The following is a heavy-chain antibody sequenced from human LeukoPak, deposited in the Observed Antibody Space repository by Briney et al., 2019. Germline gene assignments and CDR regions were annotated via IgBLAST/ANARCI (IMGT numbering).Heavy chain of an antibody. CDR2: IIPIFGTA. CDR3: AKETQLLFFWFDP. CDR1: GGTFSSYA. Sequence: SXKVSCKASGGTFSSYAISWVRQAPGQGLEWMGRIIPIFGTANYAQKFQGRVTITTDESTSTAYMELSSLRSEDTAVYYCAKETQLLFFWFDPWGQGTLVTVSS. J-gene: IGHJ5*02. D-gene: IGHD2-2*01. V-gene: IGHV1-69*05.